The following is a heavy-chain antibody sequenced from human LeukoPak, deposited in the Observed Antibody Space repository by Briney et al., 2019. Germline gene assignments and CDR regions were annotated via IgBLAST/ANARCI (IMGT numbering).Heavy chain of an antibody. CDR1: GGTFSSYA. CDR3: ARDPIRLGELSPYIDY. D-gene: IGHD3-16*02. J-gene: IGHJ4*02. CDR2: FIPIFGTA. Sequence: SVKIPCKASGGTFSSYAISWVRQAPGQGLGWMGRFIPIFGTANYGQECQGRVTITTDESTSTDYMELSSLRSEDTAVYYCARDPIRLGELSPYIDYWGQGTLVTVSS. V-gene: IGHV1-69*05.